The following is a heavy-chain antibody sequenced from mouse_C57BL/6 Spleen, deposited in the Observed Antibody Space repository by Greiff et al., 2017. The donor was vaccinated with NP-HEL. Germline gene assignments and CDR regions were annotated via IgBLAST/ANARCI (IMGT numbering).Heavy chain of an antibody. CDR2: IYPGSGST. J-gene: IGHJ2*01. D-gene: IGHD4-1*01. CDR3: ARGWETGKEEY. Sequence: QVQLQQPGAELVKPGASVKMSCTASGYTFTSYWITWVKQRPGQGLEWIGDIYPGSGSTNYNEKFKSKATLTVDTSSSTAYMQLSSLTSEDAAVYYCARGWETGKEEYWGQGTTLTVSS. CDR1: GYTFTSYW. V-gene: IGHV1-55*01.